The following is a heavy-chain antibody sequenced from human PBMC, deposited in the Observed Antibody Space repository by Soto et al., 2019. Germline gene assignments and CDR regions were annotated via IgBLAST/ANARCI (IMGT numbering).Heavy chain of an antibody. Sequence: GGSLRLSCAASGFTFSSYAMHWVRQAPGKGLEWVAVISYDGSNTYYADSVKGRFTISRDNSKNTLYLQMNSLRAEDTAVYYCAKEGEYSSGWDNFDYWGQGTLDTVSS. J-gene: IGHJ4*02. CDR2: ISYDGSNT. D-gene: IGHD6-19*01. CDR3: AKEGEYSSGWDNFDY. V-gene: IGHV3-30-3*01. CDR1: GFTFSSYA.